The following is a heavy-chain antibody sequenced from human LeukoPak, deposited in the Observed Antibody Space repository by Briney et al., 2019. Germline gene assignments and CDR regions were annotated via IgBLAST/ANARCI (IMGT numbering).Heavy chain of an antibody. CDR3: ARMVGYAYSDC. CDR2: IIPFYSAT. V-gene: IGHV1-69*13. Sequence: ASVKVSCKASGGSLSTYAINWVRQVPGRGLEWMGGIIPFYSATDYAQKLQGRVTITADESTNTAYMELNSLTSKDTAVYYCARMVGYAYSDCWGQGTLVTVSS. D-gene: IGHD3-16*01. CDR1: GGSLSTYA. J-gene: IGHJ4*02.